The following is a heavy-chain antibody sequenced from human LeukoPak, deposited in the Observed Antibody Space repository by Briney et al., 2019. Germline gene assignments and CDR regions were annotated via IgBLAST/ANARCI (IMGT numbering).Heavy chain of an antibody. Sequence: ASVKVSCKASGYSFTNSPVIWVRQAPGQGLEWMGWINTNTGNPTYAPGFTGRFVFSLDTSVSTAYLQISSLKTEDTAVYYCARVGRLQYGDYVAFDYWGQGTLVTVSS. CDR3: ARVGRLQYGDYVAFDY. V-gene: IGHV7-4-1*02. D-gene: IGHD4-17*01. CDR2: INTNTGNP. CDR1: GYSFTNSP. J-gene: IGHJ4*02.